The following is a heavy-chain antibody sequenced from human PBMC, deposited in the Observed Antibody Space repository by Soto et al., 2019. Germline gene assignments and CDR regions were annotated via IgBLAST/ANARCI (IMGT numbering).Heavy chain of an antibody. CDR2: INHSGST. V-gene: IGHV4-34*01. CDR1: GGSFSGYY. J-gene: IGHJ5*02. Sequence: KPSETLSLTCAVYGGSFSGYYWSWIRQPPGKGLEWIGEINHSGSTNYNPSLKSRVTISVDTSKNQFSLKLSSVTAADTAVYYCARAIIMYYDFWSGYYKNNWFDPWGQGTLVTVSS. CDR3: ARAIIMYYDFWSGYYKNNWFDP. D-gene: IGHD3-3*01.